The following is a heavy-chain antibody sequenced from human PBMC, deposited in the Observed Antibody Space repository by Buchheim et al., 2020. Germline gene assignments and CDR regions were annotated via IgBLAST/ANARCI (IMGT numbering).Heavy chain of an antibody. D-gene: IGHD5-24*01. Sequence: EVQLLESGGGLVQPGGSLRLSCAASGFTFSSNAMSWVRQAPGKGLEWVSAICSSGSSSYYAASVKGRFTISSDNSNTTLYLQMKSLSAVDTGVYYCAKNHVGDGNNYWGQGTL. J-gene: IGHJ4*02. V-gene: IGHV3-23*01. CDR1: GFTFSSNA. CDR3: AKNHVGDGNNY. CDR2: ICSSGSSS.